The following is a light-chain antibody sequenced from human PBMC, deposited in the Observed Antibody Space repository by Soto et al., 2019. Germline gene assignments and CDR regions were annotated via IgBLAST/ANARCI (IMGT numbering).Light chain of an antibody. Sequence: EIVLTQSPATLSLSPGERATLSCRASQSVNIYLAWYQQKPGQAPRLLINNPFNRATGITATFSGSGSGTGFTLTISSLEPEDFAVYYCQRRNNWPSTTFGPGTKVDIK. CDR3: QRRNNWPSTT. CDR1: QSVNIY. CDR2: NPF. V-gene: IGKV3-11*01. J-gene: IGKJ3*01.